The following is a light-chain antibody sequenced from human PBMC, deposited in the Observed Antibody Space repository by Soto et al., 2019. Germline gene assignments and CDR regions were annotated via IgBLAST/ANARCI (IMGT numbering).Light chain of an antibody. CDR2: GAS. CDR3: QQYHNWPRT. Sequence: SADALSLYSGERATLSCRASQSVSSSYLAWYQQKPGQAPRLLIYGASSRATGIPDRFSGSGFGTEFTLTISSLQSEDFAVYCCQQYHNWPRTFGQGTKVDIK. CDR1: QSVSSSY. V-gene: IGKV3D-15*01. J-gene: IGKJ1*01.